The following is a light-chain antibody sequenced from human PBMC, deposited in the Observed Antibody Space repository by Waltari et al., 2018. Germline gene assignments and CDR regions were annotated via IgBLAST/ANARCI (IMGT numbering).Light chain of an antibody. Sequence: SRASKSVNNNFLAWYQQKPGQAPMLLIYAASSRATGIPDRFSGSGSGTDFTLTINRLEPEDFAVYHCQQYGSSPETFGQGTKVEIK. CDR3: QQYGSSPET. CDR2: AAS. V-gene: IGKV3-20*01. CDR1: KSVNNNF. J-gene: IGKJ1*01.